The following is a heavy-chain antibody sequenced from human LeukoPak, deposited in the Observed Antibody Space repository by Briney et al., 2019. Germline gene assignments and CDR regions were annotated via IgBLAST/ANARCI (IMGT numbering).Heavy chain of an antibody. CDR1: GYSISSGYY. CDR2: ISGSGDTI. J-gene: IGHJ4*02. CDR3: ARGNWGPDY. D-gene: IGHD7-27*01. V-gene: IGHV3-11*04. Sequence: LSLTCTVSGYSISSGYYWGWIRQPPGKGLEWISHISGSGDTIYYADSVKGRFTISRDNTKNSLYLQMNSLRAEDTAVYYCARGNWGPDYWGQGTLVTVSS.